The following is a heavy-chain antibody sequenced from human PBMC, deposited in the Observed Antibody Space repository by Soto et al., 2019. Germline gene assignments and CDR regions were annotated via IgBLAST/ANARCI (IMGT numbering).Heavy chain of an antibody. V-gene: IGHV3-48*02. J-gene: IGHJ6*02. Sequence: PGGSLRLSCAVSGFTFSDYSMNWVRQATGKGLEWISYISGSSRTIYYADSVKGRFTISRDDAKNSLYLQVNSLRDEDTAVYYCARGRGDYYYFAMDVWGQGTPVTVSS. CDR1: GFTFSDYS. CDR3: ARGRGDYYYFAMDV. CDR2: ISGSSRTI.